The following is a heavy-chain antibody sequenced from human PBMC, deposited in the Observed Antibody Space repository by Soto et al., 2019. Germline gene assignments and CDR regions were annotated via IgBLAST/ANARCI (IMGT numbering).Heavy chain of an antibody. Sequence: QVQLVESGGGVVQPGRSPRLSCATSGFTFSNYGMHWVRQVPGKGLEWVASIWYDGSFKNYAASVQGRFTISRDNSENTVSLQMNSLRVEDTAMYFCAKDSNVAVAGADSWGQGTLVTVSS. CDR3: AKDSNVAVAGADS. V-gene: IGHV3-33*06. J-gene: IGHJ4*02. D-gene: IGHD6-19*01. CDR1: GFTFSNYG. CDR2: IWYDGSFK.